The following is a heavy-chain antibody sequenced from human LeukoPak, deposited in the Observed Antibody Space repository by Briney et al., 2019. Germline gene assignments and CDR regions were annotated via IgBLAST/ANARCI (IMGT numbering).Heavy chain of an antibody. CDR3: ARDVPTYDSSGYYYYYYGMDV. Sequence: TGGSLRLSCAASGFTFSSYGMHWVRQAPGKGLEWVAVIWYDGGNKYYADSVKGRFTISRDNSKNTLYLQMNSLRAEDTAVYYCARDVPTYDSSGYYYYYYGMDVWGQGTTVTVSS. D-gene: IGHD3-22*01. CDR2: IWYDGGNK. J-gene: IGHJ6*02. V-gene: IGHV3-33*01. CDR1: GFTFSSYG.